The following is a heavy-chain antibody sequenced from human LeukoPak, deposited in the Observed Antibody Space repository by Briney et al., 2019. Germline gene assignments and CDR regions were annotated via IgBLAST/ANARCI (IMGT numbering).Heavy chain of an antibody. Sequence: GGSLRLSCAVSGFTFSNHAMSWVRQAPGKGLEWVSVIYSGGTTYYADSVKGRFTISRDNSKNTLYLQMNSLRAEDTAVYYCAKEYDYGSGSNLGDYWGQGTLVTVSS. V-gene: IGHV3-66*01. CDR2: IYSGGTT. J-gene: IGHJ4*02. CDR3: AKEYDYGSGSNLGDY. D-gene: IGHD3-10*01. CDR1: GFTFSNHA.